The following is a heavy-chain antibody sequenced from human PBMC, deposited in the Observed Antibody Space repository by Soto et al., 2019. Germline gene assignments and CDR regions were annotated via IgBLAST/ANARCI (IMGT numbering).Heavy chain of an antibody. D-gene: IGHD6-19*01. J-gene: IGHJ6*02. CDR3: ARDQEGIAVAGGYYYYGMDV. CDR2: TYYRSKWYN. V-gene: IGHV6-1*01. Sequence: SQTLSLTCDISGDNVSSYRGPWNGIEQSPSRGLEWLGRTYYRSKWYNDYAVSVKSRITINPDTSKNQFSLQLNSVTPEDTAVYYCARDQEGIAVAGGYYYYGMDVWGQGTTVTVSS. CDR1: GDNVSSYRGP.